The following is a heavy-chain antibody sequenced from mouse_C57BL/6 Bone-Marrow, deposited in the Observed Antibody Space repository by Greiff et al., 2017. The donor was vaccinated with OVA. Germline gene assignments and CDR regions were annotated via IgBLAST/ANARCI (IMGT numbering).Heavy chain of an antibody. CDR1: GFTFSDYG. D-gene: IGHD2-4*01. V-gene: IGHV5-17*01. CDR3: ARDAGLRLSAWFAY. J-gene: IGHJ3*01. CDR2: ISSGSSTI. Sequence: EVKVVESGGGLVKPGGSLKLSCAASGFTFSDYGMHWVRQAPEKGLEWVAYISSGSSTIYYADTVKGRFTISRDNAKNTLFLQMTSLRSEDTAMYYCARDAGLRLSAWFAYWGQGTLVTVSA.